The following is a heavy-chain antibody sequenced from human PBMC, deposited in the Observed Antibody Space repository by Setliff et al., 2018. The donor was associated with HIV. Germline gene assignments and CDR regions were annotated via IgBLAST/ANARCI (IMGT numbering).Heavy chain of an antibody. CDR3: AREGDPPYCFLDMDV. V-gene: IGHV1-18*01. Sequence: GASVKVSCKLPGSLMTAYGTNWVRQAPGQGPEWMGRFTSYNNKADFEPKFQGRVTLTTDTFTSTAYMELRSLRSDDTAVYYCAREGDPPYCFLDMDVWGQGTSVTVSS. J-gene: IGHJ6*02. CDR1: GSLMTAYG. CDR2: FTSYNNKA. D-gene: IGHD2-21*01.